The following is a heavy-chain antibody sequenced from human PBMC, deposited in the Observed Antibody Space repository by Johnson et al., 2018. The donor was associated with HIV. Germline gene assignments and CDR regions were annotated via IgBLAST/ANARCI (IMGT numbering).Heavy chain of an antibody. V-gene: IGHV3-66*01. CDR2: IYSGGSTT. Sequence: VQLVESGGGLVQPGGSLRLSCAASGFTVSNNYMSWVRQAPGKGLAWVSVIYSGGSTTYYADSVKGRFTISRDNSKNPVYLQMNSLRAEDTAVYYCAREQERIGERAVDIWGQGTMVAVSS. J-gene: IGHJ3*02. CDR3: AREQERIGERAVDI. CDR1: GFTVSNNY. D-gene: IGHD3-3*01.